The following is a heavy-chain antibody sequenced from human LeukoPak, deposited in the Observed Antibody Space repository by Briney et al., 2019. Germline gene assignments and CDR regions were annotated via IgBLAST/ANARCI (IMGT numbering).Heavy chain of an antibody. J-gene: IGHJ6*03. Sequence: GASVKVSCKASGGTFSTYAISWLRQAPGQGLEWMGGIIPIYGIANYAQKLRGRVTITADESTSTSYMEVNGLRSEDTAVYYCARVATPQTSTLYYYYYYMDVWGNGTPVTVSS. CDR2: IIPIYGIA. D-gene: IGHD1/OR15-1a*01. CDR1: GGTFSTYA. V-gene: IGHV1-69*13. CDR3: ARVATPQTSTLYYYYYYMDV.